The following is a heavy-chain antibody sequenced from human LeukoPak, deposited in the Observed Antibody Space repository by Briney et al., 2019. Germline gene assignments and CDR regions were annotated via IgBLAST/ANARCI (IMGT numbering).Heavy chain of an antibody. J-gene: IGHJ4*02. CDR1: GYRFSNFW. D-gene: IGHD1-20*01. Sequence: HGESLKIPCKGSGYRFSNFWIGWVRQMPGKGLEWMGIIYPGDSDTRYSPSFQGQVTISADKSISTAYLQWSSLKASDTAMYYCARLSGNGYYSDYWGQGTLVTVSS. CDR2: IYPGDSDT. V-gene: IGHV5-51*01. CDR3: ARLSGNGYYSDY.